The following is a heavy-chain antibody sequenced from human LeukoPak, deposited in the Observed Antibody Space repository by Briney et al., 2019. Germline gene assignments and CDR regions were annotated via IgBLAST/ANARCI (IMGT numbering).Heavy chain of an antibody. CDR2: INHSGST. CDR1: GGSFSGYY. Sequence: PSETLSLTCAVYGGSFSGYYWSWIRQPPGKGLEWIGEINHSGSTNYNPSLKSRVTISVDTSKNQFSLKLSSVTAADTAVYYCATEDIVVVVAAGSQYNCFDPWGQGTLVTVSS. D-gene: IGHD2-15*01. V-gene: IGHV4-34*01. CDR3: ATEDIVVVVAAGSQYNCFDP. J-gene: IGHJ5*02.